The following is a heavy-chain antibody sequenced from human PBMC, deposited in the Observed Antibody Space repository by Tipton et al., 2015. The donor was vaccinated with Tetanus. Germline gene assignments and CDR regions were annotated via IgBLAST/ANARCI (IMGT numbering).Heavy chain of an antibody. CDR2: ITDTGRT. J-gene: IGHJ4*02. Sequence: TLSLTCNVSGVSVTTYHWSWIRQPPGKGLEWIGYITDTGRTNYSPYLRNRLTISIDTSKTHFSLRLDSVTAADTAVYYCATDRRGPGEVRGLDNWGQGTLVTVSS. D-gene: IGHD3-10*01. CDR3: ATDRRGPGEVRGLDN. V-gene: IGHV4-59*02. CDR1: GVSVTTYH.